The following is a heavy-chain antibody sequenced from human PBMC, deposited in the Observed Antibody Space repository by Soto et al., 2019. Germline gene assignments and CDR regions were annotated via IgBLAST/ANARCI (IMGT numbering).Heavy chain of an antibody. CDR2: INPNSGGT. CDR1: GYTFTGYY. CDR3: ARSLGSDTGNGDY. J-gene: IGHJ4*02. V-gene: IGHV1-2*02. Sequence: ASVKVSCKASGYTFTGYYMHWVRQAPGQGLEWMGWINPNSGGTNYAQKFQGRVTTTRDTSISTAYMELSRLRSDDTAVYYFARSLGSDTGNGDYWGQGTLVTVSS. D-gene: IGHD3-16*01.